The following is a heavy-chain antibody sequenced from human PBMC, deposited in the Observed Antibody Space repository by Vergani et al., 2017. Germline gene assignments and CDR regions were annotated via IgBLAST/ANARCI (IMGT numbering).Heavy chain of an antibody. V-gene: IGHV3-9*01. D-gene: IGHD3-9*01. J-gene: IGHJ6*02. Sequence: EVQLVESGGGLVQPGRSLRLSCAASGFTFDDYAMHWVRQAPGKGLEWVSGISWNSGSTGYADSVKGRFTISRDNAKNSLYLQMNSLRSEDTALYYCARITARYTHYGMDVWGQGTTVTVSS. CDR2: ISWNSGST. CDR3: ARITARYTHYGMDV. CDR1: GFTFDDYA.